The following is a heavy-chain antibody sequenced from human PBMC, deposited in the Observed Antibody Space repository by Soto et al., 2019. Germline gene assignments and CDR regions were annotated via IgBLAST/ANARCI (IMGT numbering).Heavy chain of an antibody. CDR3: ARDADYDFWSGYYLAY. CDR2: IYSGGST. Sequence: EVQLVETGGGLIQPGGSLRLSCAASGFTVSSNYMSWVRQAPGKGLEWVSVIYSGGSTYYADSVKGRFTISRDNSKNTLYLQMSSLRAEDTAVYYCARDADYDFWSGYYLAYWGQGSLVTVCS. V-gene: IGHV3-53*02. D-gene: IGHD3-3*01. J-gene: IGHJ4*02. CDR1: GFTVSSNY.